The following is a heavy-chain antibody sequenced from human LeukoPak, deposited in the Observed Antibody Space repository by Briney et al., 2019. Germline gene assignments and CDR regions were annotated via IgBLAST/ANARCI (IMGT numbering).Heavy chain of an antibody. V-gene: IGHV4-34*01. D-gene: IGHD2-2*01. J-gene: IGHJ6*02. CDR2: INHSGST. CDR1: GGSFSGYY. Sequence: SETLSLTCAVYGGSFSGYYWSWIRQPPGKGLEWIGEINHSGSTNYNPSLKSRVTISVDTSKNQFSLKLSSVTAADTAVYYCARGGGYCSSTSYYYYYYGMDVWGQGTTVTVSS. CDR3: ARGGGYCSSTSYYYYYYGMDV.